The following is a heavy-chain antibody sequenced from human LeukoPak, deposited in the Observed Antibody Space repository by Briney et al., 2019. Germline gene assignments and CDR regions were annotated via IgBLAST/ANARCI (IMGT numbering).Heavy chain of an antibody. D-gene: IGHD3-10*01. CDR1: GFTFSDPY. V-gene: IGHV3-72*01. CDR3: ARPPLGRFGERLGCMDV. Sequence: PGGSLRLSCAASGFTFSDPYLDWVRQAPGKGLEWVGRTRDKAASYSTEYATSVKGRFTISRDNAKNSLYLQMNSLRAEDTAVCYCARPPLGRFGERLGCMDVWGKGTTVTVSS. J-gene: IGHJ6*03. CDR2: TRDKAASYST.